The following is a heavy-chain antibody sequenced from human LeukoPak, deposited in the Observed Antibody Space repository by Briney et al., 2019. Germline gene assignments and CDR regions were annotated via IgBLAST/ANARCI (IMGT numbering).Heavy chain of an antibody. V-gene: IGHV3-48*03. CDR2: ISRGGDTI. CDR1: GFTFSNYE. Sequence: HPGGSLRLSCAASGFTFSNYEMHWVRQAPGEGLEWLSYISRGGDTIYYADSAKGRFTISSDSANNSLYLQMNYLRAEDTAVYYCARGRLLRLTYFFDSWGQGTLVTVSS. CDR3: ARGRLLRLTYFFDS. J-gene: IGHJ4*02. D-gene: IGHD1-26*01.